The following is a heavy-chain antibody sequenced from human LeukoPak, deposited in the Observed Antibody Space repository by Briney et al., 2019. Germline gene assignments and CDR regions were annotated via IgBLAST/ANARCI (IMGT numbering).Heavy chain of an antibody. D-gene: IGHD6-19*01. CDR2: ISGSGGST. CDR3: ARDQLIAVAAEGILGY. V-gene: IGHV3-23*01. CDR1: GFTFSSYA. J-gene: IGHJ4*02. Sequence: PGGSLRLSCAASGFTFSSYAMSWVRQAPGKGLEWVSAISGSGGSTYYADSVKGRFTISRDNSKNTLYLQMNSLRAEDTAVYYCARDQLIAVAAEGILGYWGQGTLVTVSS.